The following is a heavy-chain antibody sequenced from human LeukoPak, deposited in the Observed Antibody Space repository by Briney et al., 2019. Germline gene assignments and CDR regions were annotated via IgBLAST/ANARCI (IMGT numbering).Heavy chain of an antibody. D-gene: IGHD6-6*01. CDR2: ISYDGSNK. CDR1: GFTFSSYA. V-gene: IGHV3-30*04. CDR3: ARDEYSGCFDY. Sequence: PGGSLRLSCAASGFTFSSYAMHWVRQAPGKGLEWVAVISYDGSNKYYADSVKGRFTISRDSSKNTLYLQMNSLRAEDTAVYYCARDEYSGCFDYWGQGTLVTVSS. J-gene: IGHJ4*02.